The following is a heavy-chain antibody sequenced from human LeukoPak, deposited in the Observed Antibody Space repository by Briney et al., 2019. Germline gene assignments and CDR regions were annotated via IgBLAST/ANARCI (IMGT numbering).Heavy chain of an antibody. J-gene: IGHJ4*02. D-gene: IGHD6-13*01. CDR2: IYYSGGT. CDR3: ARDPIAAAGTFDY. Sequence: SETLSLTCTVSGGSISSGGYYWSWIRQHPGKGLEWIGYIYYSGGTYYNPSLKSRVTISVDTSKNQFSLKLSSVTAADTAVYYCARDPIAAAGTFDYWGQGTLVTVSS. CDR1: GGSISSGGYY. V-gene: IGHV4-31*03.